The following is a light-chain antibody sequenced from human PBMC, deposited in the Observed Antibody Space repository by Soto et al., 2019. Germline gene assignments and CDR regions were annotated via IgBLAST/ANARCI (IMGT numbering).Light chain of an antibody. CDR3: HQSYSTPIT. V-gene: IGKV1-39*01. J-gene: IGKJ5*01. CDR1: QTISSY. CDR2: ATS. Sequence: DIQMTQFPSSLSASVADRVTITCRASQTISSYLNWYQHKLGRAPKLLIYATSTLQSGVPSRFSGSASGTDFTLTISSLQPEDFATYYCHQSYSTPITFGQGTRLEIK.